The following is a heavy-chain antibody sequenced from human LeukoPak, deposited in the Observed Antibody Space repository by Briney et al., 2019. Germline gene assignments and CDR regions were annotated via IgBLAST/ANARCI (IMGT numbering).Heavy chain of an antibody. CDR2: ISGSGGST. J-gene: IGHJ4*02. CDR1: GFTFSSCA. Sequence: AGGSLRLSCAASGFTFSSCAMSWVRQAPGKGLEWVSAISGSGGSTYYADSAKGRFTISRDNSKNTLYLQMNSLRAEDTAVYYCAKAHRYYDILTGYYTVNDYWGQGTLVTVSS. CDR3: AKAHRYYDILTGYYTVNDY. D-gene: IGHD3-9*01. V-gene: IGHV3-23*01.